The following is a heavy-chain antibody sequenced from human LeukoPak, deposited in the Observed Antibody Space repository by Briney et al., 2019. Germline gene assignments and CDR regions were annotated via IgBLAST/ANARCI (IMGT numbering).Heavy chain of an antibody. Sequence: GGSLSLSCAASSFTFRIYAMSCVREAPGEGLEWVSAVSGSVATTDYVDCVKGRFTISRDNSKNTLYLQMNSQRAEDTAVYYCAKDVHKAVRGDFDYWGQGTLVTVSS. CDR2: VSGSVATT. D-gene: IGHD2-21*01. V-gene: IGHV3-23*01. CDR1: SFTFRIYA. J-gene: IGHJ4*02. CDR3: AKDVHKAVRGDFDY.